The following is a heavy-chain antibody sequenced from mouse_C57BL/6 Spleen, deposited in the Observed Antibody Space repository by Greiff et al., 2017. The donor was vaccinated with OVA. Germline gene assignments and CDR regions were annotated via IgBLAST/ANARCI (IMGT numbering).Heavy chain of an antibody. Sequence: EVQLVESGGDLVKPGGSLKLSCAASGFTFSSYGMSWVRQTPDKRLEWVATISSGGSYTYYPDSVKGRFPISRDNAKNTLYLQMSSLKSEDTAMYYCARWDYDYFDYWGQGTTLTVSS. D-gene: IGHD2-4*01. V-gene: IGHV5-6*01. CDR3: ARWDYDYFDY. CDR2: ISSGGSYT. J-gene: IGHJ2*01. CDR1: GFTFSSYG.